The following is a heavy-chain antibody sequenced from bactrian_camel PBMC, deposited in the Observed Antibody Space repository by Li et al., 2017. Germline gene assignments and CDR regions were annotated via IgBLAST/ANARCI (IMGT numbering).Heavy chain of an antibody. CDR1: GFAFTSHT. D-gene: IGHD2*01. Sequence: QLVESGGGLVQPGGSLRLSCVASGFAFTSHTMGWIRQAPGKGLEWVSSITSDGRKTYYADSVKGRFTISKDNVKNILYLQMDNLIPEDSATYRCAASWDVTAIEALGRIASPEFGYWGDGTQVTVS. V-gene: IGHV3-2*01. J-gene: IGHJ6*01. CDR2: ITSDGRKT. CDR3: AASWDVTAIEALGRIASPEFGY.